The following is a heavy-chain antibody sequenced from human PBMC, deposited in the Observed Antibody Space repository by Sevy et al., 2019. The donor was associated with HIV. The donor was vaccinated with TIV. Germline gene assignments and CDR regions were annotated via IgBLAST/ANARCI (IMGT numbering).Heavy chain of an antibody. J-gene: IGHJ6*02. CDR2: ISAYNGNT. CDR3: ARDPITMVRGVVVGHYYYYGMDV. Sequence: ASVKVSCKASGYTFTSYGISWVRQAPGQGLEWMGWISAYNGNTNYAQKLQGRVTMTTDTSTSTAYMEVRSLRSEDTAVYYCARDPITMVRGVVVGHYYYYGMDVWGQGTTVTVSS. CDR1: GYTFTSYG. V-gene: IGHV1-18*04. D-gene: IGHD3-10*01.